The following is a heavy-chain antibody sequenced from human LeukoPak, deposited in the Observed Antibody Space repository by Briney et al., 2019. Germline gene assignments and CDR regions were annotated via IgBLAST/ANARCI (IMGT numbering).Heavy chain of an antibody. J-gene: IGHJ4*02. Sequence: SETLSLTCTVSGYSISSGYYWGWIRQPPGKGLEWIGSIYHSGSTYYNPSLKSRVTISVDTSKNQFSLKLSSVTAADTAVYYCARDPSDYGDNGIDYWGQGTLVTVSS. CDR2: IYHSGST. D-gene: IGHD4-23*01. CDR3: ARDPSDYGDNGIDY. V-gene: IGHV4-38-2*02. CDR1: GYSISSGYY.